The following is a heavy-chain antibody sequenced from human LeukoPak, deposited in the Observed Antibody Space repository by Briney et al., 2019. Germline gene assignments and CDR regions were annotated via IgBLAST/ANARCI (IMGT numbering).Heavy chain of an antibody. V-gene: IGHV3-23*01. CDR1: GFTFSSYA. J-gene: IGHJ5*02. D-gene: IGHD1-26*01. Sequence: GGSLRLSCAASGFTFSSYAMSWVRQAPGKGLEWVSAISGSGGSTYYADSVKGRFTISRDNSKNTLYLQMNSLRAEDTAVYYCANPPSGSYMNWFDPWGQGTLVTVSS. CDR2: ISGSGGST. CDR3: ANPPSGSYMNWFDP.